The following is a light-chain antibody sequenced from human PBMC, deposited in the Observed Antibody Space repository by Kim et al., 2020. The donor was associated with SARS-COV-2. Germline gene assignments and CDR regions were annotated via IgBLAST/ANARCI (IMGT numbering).Light chain of an antibody. CDR1: QGIRNY. J-gene: IGKJ4*01. V-gene: IGKV1-6*01. CDR3: LKDYDYPLT. Sequence: AIQMTQSPSSLSASVGDRVTITCRASQGIRNYLGWYQQKPGRAPNLLIYATSTLQSGVPSRFSGSGSGTDFTLTISSLQPEDVATYYCLKDYDYPLTFGGGTKVDIK. CDR2: ATS.